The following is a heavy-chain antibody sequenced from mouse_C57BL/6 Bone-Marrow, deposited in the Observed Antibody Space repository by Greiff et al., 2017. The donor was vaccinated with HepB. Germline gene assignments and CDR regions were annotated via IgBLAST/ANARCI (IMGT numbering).Heavy chain of an antibody. Sequence: QVQLQQPGAELVMPGASVKLSCKASGYTFTSYWMHWVKQRPGQGLEWIGEIYPSDSYTNYNQKFKGKSTLTVDKSSSTAYMQLSSLTSEDSAVYYCARSTPSYYLDYWGQGTTLTVSS. CDR1: GYTFTSYW. CDR3: ARSTPSYYLDY. V-gene: IGHV1-69*01. CDR2: IYPSDSYT. J-gene: IGHJ2*01.